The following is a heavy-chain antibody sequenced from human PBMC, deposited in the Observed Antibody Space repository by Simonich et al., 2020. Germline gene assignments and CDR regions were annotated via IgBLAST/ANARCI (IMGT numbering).Heavy chain of an antibody. V-gene: IGHV4-34*01. Sequence: QVQLPQWGAGLLKPSETLSLTCAVYGGSFSGYYWSWIRQPPGKGLEWIGEINHSGRPNDQPSLKSRLTIAVDTSKDQFSLKLSSVTSADTAVYYCARCGLVNYDILTGYHNWFDPWGQGTLVTVSS. D-gene: IGHD3-9*01. CDR1: GGSFSGYY. CDR2: INHSGRP. CDR3: ARCGLVNYDILTGYHNWFDP. J-gene: IGHJ5*02.